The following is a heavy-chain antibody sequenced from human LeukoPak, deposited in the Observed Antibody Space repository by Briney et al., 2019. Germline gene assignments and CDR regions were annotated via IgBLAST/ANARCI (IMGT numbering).Heavy chain of an antibody. Sequence: ASVKVSCKASGYTFTSYGISWVRQAPGQGLEWMGWISAYNGNTNYAQKLQGRVTMTTDTSTSTAYMELRSLRSDDTAVYYCARDYCANTVTNWFDPWGQGTLVTVSS. V-gene: IGHV1-18*01. CDR2: ISAYNGNT. CDR1: GYTFTSYG. CDR3: ARDYCANTVTNWFDP. J-gene: IGHJ5*02. D-gene: IGHD4-17*01.